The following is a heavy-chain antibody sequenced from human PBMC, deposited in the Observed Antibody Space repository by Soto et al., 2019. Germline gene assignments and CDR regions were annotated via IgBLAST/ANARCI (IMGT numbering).Heavy chain of an antibody. CDR1: GGSFSGYY. J-gene: IGHJ6*02. CDR3: ARLDIGDTATSMDV. CDR2: INHSGST. Sequence: PSETLSLTCAVYGGSFSGYYWSWIRQPPGKGLEWIGEINHSGSTNYNPSLKSRVTILVDTSKNQFSLKLSSVTAADTAVYYCARLDIGDTATSMDVWGQGTTVTVSS. D-gene: IGHD5-18*01. V-gene: IGHV4-34*01.